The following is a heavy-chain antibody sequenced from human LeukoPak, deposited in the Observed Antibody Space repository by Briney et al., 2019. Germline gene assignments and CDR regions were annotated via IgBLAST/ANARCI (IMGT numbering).Heavy chain of an antibody. CDR2: ISSSGSTI. J-gene: IGHJ6*04. CDR3: AELGITMIGGV. CDR1: GFTFSSYE. Sequence: GGSLRLSCAASGFTFSSYEMNWVRQAPGKGLEWVSYISSSGSTIYYADSVKGRFTISRDNAKNSLYLQMKSLRAEDTAVYYCAELGITMIGGVWGKGTTITISS. V-gene: IGHV3-48*03. D-gene: IGHD3-10*02.